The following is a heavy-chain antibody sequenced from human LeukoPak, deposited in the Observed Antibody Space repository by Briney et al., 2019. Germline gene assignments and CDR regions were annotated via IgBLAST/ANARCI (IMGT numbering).Heavy chain of an antibody. CDR2: IYNGGTT. Sequence: GGPLRLSCAASGFPVSDNHMTWVRQAPGKGLEWVSVIYNGGTTKYADSVKGRFIISRDNAKNTLYLQMNSLRAEDTAVYYCARKTPDWGRFDCWGQGTLVTVSS. CDR1: GFPVSDNH. CDR3: ARKTPDWGRFDC. J-gene: IGHJ4*02. V-gene: IGHV3-66*01. D-gene: IGHD7-27*01.